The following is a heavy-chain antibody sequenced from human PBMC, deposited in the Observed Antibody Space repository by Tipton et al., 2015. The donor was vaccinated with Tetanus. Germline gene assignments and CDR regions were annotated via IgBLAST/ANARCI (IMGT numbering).Heavy chain of an antibody. J-gene: IGHJ6*02. Sequence: SLRLSCAASGFTFRSYGMHWVRQAPGKGLEWVALIWYDGSNKNYADSVKGRFTISRDSSKSTVYLEMNSLRAEDTAVYYCARDTVRQQVGGAQWYYPGMDVWGQGTTVTVSS. V-gene: IGHV3-33*01. CDR2: IWYDGSNK. CDR1: GFTFRSYG. CDR3: ARDTVRQQVGGAQWYYPGMDV. D-gene: IGHD6-13*01.